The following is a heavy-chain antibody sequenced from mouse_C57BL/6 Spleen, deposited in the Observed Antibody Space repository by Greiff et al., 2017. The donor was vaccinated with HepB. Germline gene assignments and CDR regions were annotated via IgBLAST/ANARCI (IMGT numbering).Heavy chain of an antibody. Sequence: VQLQQSGAELVKPGASVKLSCKASGYTFTSYWMQWVKQRPGQGLEWIGEIDPSDSYTNYNQKFKGKATLTVDTSSSTAYMQLSSLTSEDSAVYYCARKVRYFYVWGKRTTVTVAS. V-gene: IGHV1-50*01. CDR1: GYTFTSYW. CDR3: ARKVRYFYV. CDR2: IDPSDSYT. J-gene: IGHJ1*03.